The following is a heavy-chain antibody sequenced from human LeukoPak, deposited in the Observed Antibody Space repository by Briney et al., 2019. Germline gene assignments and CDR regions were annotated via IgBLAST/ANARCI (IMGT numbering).Heavy chain of an antibody. CDR1: GFTFDDYA. J-gene: IGHJ2*01. CDR2: ISWNSGSI. CDR3: AKDRGLGHWCFDL. Sequence: TGGSLRLSCAASGFTFDDYAMHWVRQAPGKGLEWVSGISWNSGSIGYADSVKGRFTISRDNAKNSLYLQMNSLRAEDMALYYCAKDRGLGHWCFDLWGRGTLVTVSS. V-gene: IGHV3-9*03. D-gene: IGHD3-10*01.